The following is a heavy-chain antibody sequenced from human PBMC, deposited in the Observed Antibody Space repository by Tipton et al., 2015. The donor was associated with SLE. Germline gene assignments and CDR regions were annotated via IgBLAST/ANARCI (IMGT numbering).Heavy chain of an antibody. CDR3: ARGQHQLGRFDP. CDR2: IYTTGST. CDR1: GDSIRSGSYY. Sequence: TLSLTCTVSGDSIRSGSYYWSWIRQPVGKGLEWIGDIYTTGSTIYNPSLKSRVTMSVDTSKNQFSLKLSSVTAADTAVYYCARGQHQLGRFDPWGQGTLVTVSS. V-gene: IGHV4-61*09. J-gene: IGHJ5*02. D-gene: IGHD1-1*01.